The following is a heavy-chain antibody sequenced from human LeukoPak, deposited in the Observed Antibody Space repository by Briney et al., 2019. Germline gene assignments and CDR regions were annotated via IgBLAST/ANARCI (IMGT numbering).Heavy chain of an antibody. D-gene: IGHD5-18*01. CDR1: GDSINSRSYY. CDR3: ARLRGYSSWYFDL. Sequence: SETLSLTCAVSGDSINSRSYYWAWIRQPPGKGLEWIGSIYHSESTYYNPSLKSRVTISLDTSKNQFSLRLSSLTAADTAVYYCARLRGYSSWYFDLWGRGTLVTVSS. J-gene: IGHJ2*01. V-gene: IGHV4-39*07. CDR2: IYHSEST.